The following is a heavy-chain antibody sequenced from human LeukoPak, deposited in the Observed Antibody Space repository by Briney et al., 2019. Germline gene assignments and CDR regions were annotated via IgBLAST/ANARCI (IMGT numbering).Heavy chain of an antibody. J-gene: IGHJ6*04. Sequence: GGSLRLSCAASGFTFSSYTMSWVRQAPGKGLECVSAISGSGGSTYYADSVKGRFTISRDNSKNTLYLQMNSLRAEDTAVYYCAKDDRRGYCSGGSCYLYYYGMDVWGKGTTVTVSS. CDR3: AKDDRRGYCSGGSCYLYYYGMDV. V-gene: IGHV3-23*01. CDR1: GFTFSSYT. CDR2: ISGSGGST. D-gene: IGHD2-15*01.